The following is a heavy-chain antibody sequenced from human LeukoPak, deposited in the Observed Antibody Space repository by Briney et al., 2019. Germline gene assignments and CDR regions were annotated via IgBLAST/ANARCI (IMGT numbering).Heavy chain of an antibody. D-gene: IGHD2-15*01. V-gene: IGHV4-39*01. CDR2: IYYSGST. CDR1: GVSISSSNSY. Sequence: SETLSLTCTVSGVSISSSNSYWGWIRQPPGKGMEWIGSIYYSGSTYYNPSLKSRVTISVDTSKNQFSLKLSSVTAADTAVYYCARHVVATYALTRYFDYWGQGTLVTVSS. J-gene: IGHJ4*02. CDR3: ARHVVATYALTRYFDY.